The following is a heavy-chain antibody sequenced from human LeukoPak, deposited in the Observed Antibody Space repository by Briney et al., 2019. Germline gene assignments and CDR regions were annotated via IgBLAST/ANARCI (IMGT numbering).Heavy chain of an antibody. CDR1: GFTFSSYA. CDR2: ISGSGGTT. CDR3: AKAAGNTGYYGRYYFDY. V-gene: IGHV3-23*01. D-gene: IGHD3-9*01. J-gene: IGHJ4*02. Sequence: GGSLRLSCAASGFTFSSYAMSWVRQAPGKGLEWVSAISGSGGTTYYADSVKGRFTISRDNSKNTVYLQMNSLRADHTAVYYCAKAAGNTGYYGRYYFDYWGQGTLVTVSS.